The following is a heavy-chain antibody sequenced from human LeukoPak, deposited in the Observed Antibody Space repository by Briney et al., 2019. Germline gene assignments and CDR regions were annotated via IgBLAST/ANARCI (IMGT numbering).Heavy chain of an antibody. CDR1: GFTFSSYW. CDR2: IKQDGSEK. CDR3: ARVVPAAKLYYYYGMDV. V-gene: IGHV3-7*03. D-gene: IGHD2-2*01. Sequence: GGSLRLSCAASGFTFSSYWMSWVRQVPGKGLEWVANIKQDGSEKYYVDSVKGRFTISRDNAKNSLYLQMNSLRAEDTAVYYCARVVPAAKLYYYYGMDVWGKGTTVTVSS. J-gene: IGHJ6*04.